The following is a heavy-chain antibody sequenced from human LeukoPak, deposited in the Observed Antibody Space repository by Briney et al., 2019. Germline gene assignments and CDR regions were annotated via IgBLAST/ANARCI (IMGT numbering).Heavy chain of an antibody. V-gene: IGHV1-8*01. Sequence: ASVKVSCKASGYTFTSYDINWVRQATGQGLEWMGWMNPNSGNTGYAQKFQGRVTMTRNTSISTAYMEPSSLRSEDTAVYYCASWHYGSGSYYFDYWGQGTLVTVSS. CDR1: GYTFTSYD. J-gene: IGHJ4*02. D-gene: IGHD3-10*01. CDR3: ASWHYGSGSYYFDY. CDR2: MNPNSGNT.